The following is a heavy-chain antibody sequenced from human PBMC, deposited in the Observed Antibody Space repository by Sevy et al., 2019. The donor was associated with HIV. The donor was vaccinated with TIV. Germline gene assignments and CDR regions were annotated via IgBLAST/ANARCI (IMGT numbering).Heavy chain of an antibody. CDR1: GFTFSSNW. V-gene: IGHV3-7*04. D-gene: IGHD3-3*02. Sequence: GGSLRLSCATSGFTFSSNWMTWVRQAPGKGLEWVANVKQDMSEKYYADSVKGRFTISRDNAKDSLYLEMNSLRAEDTAVYYCARGSYNAFLEWLLWVGWFDPWGQGTLVTVSS. CDR2: VKQDMSEK. CDR3: ARGSYNAFLEWLLWVGWFDP. J-gene: IGHJ5*02.